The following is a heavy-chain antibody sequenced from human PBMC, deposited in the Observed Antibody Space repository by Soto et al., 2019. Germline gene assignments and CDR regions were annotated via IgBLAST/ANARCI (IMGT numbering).Heavy chain of an antibody. J-gene: IGHJ6*02. V-gene: IGHV3-21*01. CDR1: GFTFSSYS. D-gene: IGHD2-15*01. Sequence: GGSLRLSCAASGFTFSSYSMNWVRQAPGKGLEWVSSISSSSYIYYADSVKGRFTISRDNAKNSLYLQMNSLRAEDTAVYYCARGCSGGSCYLDYYYGMDVWGQGTTVTVSS. CDR2: ISSSSYI. CDR3: ARGCSGGSCYLDYYYGMDV.